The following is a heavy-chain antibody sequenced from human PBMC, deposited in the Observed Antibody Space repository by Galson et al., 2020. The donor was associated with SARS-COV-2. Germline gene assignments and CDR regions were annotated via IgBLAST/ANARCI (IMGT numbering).Heavy chain of an antibody. J-gene: IGHJ3*02. CDR3: AREGYYDIHAFDI. Sequence: GESLKISCAASGFTFSSYGMHWVRQAPGKGLEWVAVIWYDGSNKYYADSVKGRFTISRDNSKNTLYLQMNSLRAEDTAVYYCAREGYYDIHAFDIWGQGTMVTVSS. CDR1: GFTFSSYG. CDR2: IWYDGSNK. V-gene: IGHV3-33*01. D-gene: IGHD3-22*01.